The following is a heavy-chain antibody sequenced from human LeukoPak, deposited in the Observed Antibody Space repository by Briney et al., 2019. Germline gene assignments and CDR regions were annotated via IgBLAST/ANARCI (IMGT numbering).Heavy chain of an antibody. J-gene: IGHJ4*02. Sequence: GGSLRLSFAASGFTFRSYAMSWVRQAPGKGLEWVSAISCSGSSTYYADSVKGRFTISRDNSKNTLYLQMNNLRADDTAVYYCARRRPYDTSGYYFAYWGQGTLVTVSS. CDR2: ISCSGSST. V-gene: IGHV3-23*01. CDR3: ARRRPYDTSGYYFAY. CDR1: GFTFRSYA. D-gene: IGHD3-22*01.